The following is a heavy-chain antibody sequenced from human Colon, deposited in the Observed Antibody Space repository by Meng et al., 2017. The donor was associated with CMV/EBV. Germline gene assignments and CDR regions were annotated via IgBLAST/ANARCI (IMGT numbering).Heavy chain of an antibody. CDR1: GFNLNTYS. D-gene: IGHD6-6*01. J-gene: IGHJ5*02. Sequence: GESLKISCAASGFNLNTYSMNWVRQAPGKGLEWVSSISSGSSYIYYADSVKGRFTISRDNANNSLYLQMNSLRAEDTAVYYCARAPSSVVHWFDPWGQGTLVTVSS. CDR3: ARAPSSVVHWFDP. CDR2: ISSGSSYI. V-gene: IGHV3-21*01.